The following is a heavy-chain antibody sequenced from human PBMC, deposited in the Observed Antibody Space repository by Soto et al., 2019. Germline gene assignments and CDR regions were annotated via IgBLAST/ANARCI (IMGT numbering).Heavy chain of an antibody. D-gene: IGHD6-19*01. V-gene: IGHV4-59*11. CDR2: IYYSGST. CDR3: TREQSDDNYFDP. CDR1: GGSISSQY. J-gene: IGHJ5*02. Sequence: TSETLSLTCTVSGGSISSQYWSWIRQPPGKGLEWLGYIYYSGSTNYNPSLKSRVTISLDKSKSQFSLRLISVTAADTAVYYCTREQSDDNYFDPWGQGTLVTVSS.